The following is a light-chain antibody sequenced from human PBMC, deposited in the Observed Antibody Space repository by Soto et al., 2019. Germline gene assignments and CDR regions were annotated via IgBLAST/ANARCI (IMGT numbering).Light chain of an antibody. CDR3: MQTLQTPKWT. J-gene: IGKJ1*01. V-gene: IGKV2-28*01. CDR1: QNLVYRDGHTY. CDR2: LGS. Sequence: DVVMTQSPLSMGITLGQPTSISFRSSQNLVYRDGHTYLNWYVQKPGQSPRLLIYLGSSRSSGVPDRFSASGSGSDFTLHISRVEAEDVGLYYCMQTLQTPKWTFGQGTKVDIK.